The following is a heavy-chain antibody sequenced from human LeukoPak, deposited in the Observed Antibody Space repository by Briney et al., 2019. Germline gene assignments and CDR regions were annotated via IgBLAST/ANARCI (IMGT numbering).Heavy chain of an antibody. V-gene: IGHV4-34*01. CDR2: INHSGST. Sequence: SETLSLTCAVYGGSFSGYYWSWIRQPPGKGLEWIGEINHSGSTNYSPSLKSRVTISVDTSKNQFSLKLSSVTAADTAVYYCAREVGSGYPYYFDYWGQGTLVTVSS. J-gene: IGHJ4*02. CDR3: AREVGSGYPYYFDY. CDR1: GGSFSGYY. D-gene: IGHD3-3*01.